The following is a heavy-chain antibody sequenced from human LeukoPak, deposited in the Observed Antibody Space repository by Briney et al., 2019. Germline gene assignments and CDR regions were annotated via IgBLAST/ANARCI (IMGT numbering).Heavy chain of an antibody. CDR1: GGSFSGYY. D-gene: IGHD1-26*01. CDR3: ARADEYSGSYEY. J-gene: IGHJ4*02. CDR2: INHSGST. Sequence: KPSETLSLTCAVYGGSFSGYYWSWIRQPPGKGLEWIGEINHSGSTNYNPSLKSRVTISVDTSKNQFSLKLSSVTAADTAVYYCARADEYSGSYEYWGQGTLVTVSS. V-gene: IGHV4-34*09.